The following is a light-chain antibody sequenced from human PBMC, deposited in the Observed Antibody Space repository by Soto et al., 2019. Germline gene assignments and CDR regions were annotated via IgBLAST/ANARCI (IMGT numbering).Light chain of an antibody. V-gene: IGKV3-15*01. CDR1: QNINSN. CDR3: QQYNDWRT. Sequence: EIVMTQSPATLSVSPGERATLSCRASQNINSNLAWYQQKPGLAPRLLIYGASTRATGIPARFSGSGSGTDFPLIISRLQSENFAFFYCQQYNDWRTFGQGTKVEIK. J-gene: IGKJ1*01. CDR2: GAS.